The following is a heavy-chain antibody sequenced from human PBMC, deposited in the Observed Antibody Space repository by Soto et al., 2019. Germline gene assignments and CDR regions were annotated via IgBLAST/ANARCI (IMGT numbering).Heavy chain of an antibody. J-gene: IGHJ4*02. CDR3: AKGASHHRLLSLNPLDY. CDR1: GFTFSNYA. Sequence: EVQLLESGGGLVQPGGSLRLSCAASGFTFSNYAMGWVRQAPGKGLEWVSIIGYSSGSTYYADSVKGRFTISKDNSKNTLYLQMNSLRVEDTALYYCAKGASHHRLLSLNPLDYWGQGTLVTVSS. CDR2: IGYSSGST. V-gene: IGHV3-23*01. D-gene: IGHD2-15*01.